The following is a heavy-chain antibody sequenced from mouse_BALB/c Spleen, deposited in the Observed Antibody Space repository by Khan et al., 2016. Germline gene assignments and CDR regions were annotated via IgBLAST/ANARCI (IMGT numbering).Heavy chain of an antibody. CDR1: GFSLTSYG. D-gene: IGHD1-1*01. J-gene: IGHJ4*01. CDR2: IWAGGST. CDR3: VSPYYYGSSLYAMDY. Sequence: QVQLKESGPGLVAPSQSLSITCTVSGFSLTSYGVHWVRQPPGKGLEWLGVIWAGGSTNYNSALMSRLSISKDNSKSQVFLKMNSLQTDDTAMYYCVSPYYYGSSLYAMDYWGQGTSVTVSS. V-gene: IGHV2-9*02.